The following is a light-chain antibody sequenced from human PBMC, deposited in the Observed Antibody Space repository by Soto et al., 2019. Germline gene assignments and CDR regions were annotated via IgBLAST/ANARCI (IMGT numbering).Light chain of an antibody. CDR1: QSVSSN. CDR2: GAS. J-gene: IGKJ4*01. V-gene: IGKV3-15*01. CDR3: QQLNTYPVT. Sequence: EIVMTQSPATLSVSPGERATLSCRASQSVSSNLAWYQQKPGQAPRLLIYGASTKATGIPARFSGSGSGTEFTLTISSLQSEDFATYYCQQLNTYPVTFGGGTKVDNK.